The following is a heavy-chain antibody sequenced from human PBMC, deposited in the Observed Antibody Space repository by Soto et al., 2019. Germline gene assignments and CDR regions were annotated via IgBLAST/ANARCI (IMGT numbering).Heavy chain of an antibody. Sequence: PSETLSLTCTVSGGSISSYYWSWIRQPPGKGLEWIGYIYYSGSTNYNPSLKSRVTISVDTSKNQFSLKLSSVTAADTAVYFCAKDSPVSWNYQDLDYWGQGTLVTVSS. V-gene: IGHV4-59*12. CDR2: IYYSGST. CDR3: AKDSPVSWNYQDLDY. D-gene: IGHD1-7*01. J-gene: IGHJ4*02. CDR1: GGSISSYY.